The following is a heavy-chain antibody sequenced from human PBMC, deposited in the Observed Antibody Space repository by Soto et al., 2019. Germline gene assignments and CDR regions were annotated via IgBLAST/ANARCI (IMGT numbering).Heavy chain of an antibody. J-gene: IGHJ5*02. CDR1: GGTFSSYA. V-gene: IGHV1-69*12. Sequence: QVQLVQSGAEVKKPGSSVKVSCKASGGTFSSYAITWVRQAPGQGLEWMGGIIPIFGTANYAQKFQGRVTITADESLSXXYMELSSLRSEDTAVYYCARDRGPSSGYYPYWFDPWGQGTLVTVSS. D-gene: IGHD3-22*01. CDR3: ARDRGPSSGYYPYWFDP. CDR2: IIPIFGTA.